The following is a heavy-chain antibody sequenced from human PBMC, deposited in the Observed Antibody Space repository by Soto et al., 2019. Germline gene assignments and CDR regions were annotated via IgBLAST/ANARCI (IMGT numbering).Heavy chain of an antibody. J-gene: IGHJ3*02. V-gene: IGHV3-48*01. CDR1: GFTFSSYS. Sequence: GSLRLSCAASGFTFSSYSMNWVRQAPGKGLEWVSYISSSSSTIYYADSVKGRFTISRDNAKNSLYLQMNSLRAEDTAVYYCAKARITMIVVVITPSYDAFDIWGQGTMVTVSS. CDR3: AKARITMIVVVITPSYDAFDI. D-gene: IGHD3-22*01. CDR2: ISSSSSTI.